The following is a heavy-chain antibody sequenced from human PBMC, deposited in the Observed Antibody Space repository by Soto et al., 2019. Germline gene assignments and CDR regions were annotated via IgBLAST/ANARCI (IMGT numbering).Heavy chain of an antibody. D-gene: IGHD3-9*01. J-gene: IGHJ4*02. CDR3: ARSTGYYFIDY. CDR1: GYTFTSYA. Sequence: QVQPVQSGAEVKKPGASVKVSCKASGYTFTSYAMHWVRQAPGQRLEWMGWINAGNGNTKYSQKFQGRVTITRDTSASTAYMELSSLRSEDTTVYYCARSTGYYFIDYWGQGTLVTVSS. CDR2: INAGNGNT. V-gene: IGHV1-3*01.